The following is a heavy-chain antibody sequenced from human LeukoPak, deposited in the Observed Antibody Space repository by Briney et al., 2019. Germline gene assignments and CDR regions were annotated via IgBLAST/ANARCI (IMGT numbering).Heavy chain of an antibody. Sequence: SVKVSCKASGGTFSSYAISWVRQAPGQGLEWMGGIIPIFGTANYAQKFQGRVTITADESTSTAYMELSSLRSEDTAVYYCARDLSYCGGDCFRGGFDYWGQGTLVTVSS. CDR3: ARDLSYCGGDCFRGGFDY. D-gene: IGHD2-21*02. J-gene: IGHJ4*02. V-gene: IGHV1-69*01. CDR1: GGTFSSYA. CDR2: IIPIFGTA.